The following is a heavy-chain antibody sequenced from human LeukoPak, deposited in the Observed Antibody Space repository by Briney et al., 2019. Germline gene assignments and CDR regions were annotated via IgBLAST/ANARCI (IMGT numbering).Heavy chain of an antibody. V-gene: IGHV4-34*01. J-gene: IGHJ2*01. CDR2: INHSGST. D-gene: IGHD6-13*01. Sequence: SETLSLTCAVYGGSFSGYYWSWIRQPPGKGLEWIGEINHSGSTNYNPSLKSRVTISVDTSKNQFSLKLSSVTAADTAVYYCARALAAAGNRHFDLWGRGTLVTVSS. CDR3: ARALAAAGNRHFDL. CDR1: GGSFSGYY.